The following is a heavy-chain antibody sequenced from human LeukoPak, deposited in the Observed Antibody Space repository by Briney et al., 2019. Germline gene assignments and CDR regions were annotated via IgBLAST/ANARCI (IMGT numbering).Heavy chain of an antibody. CDR3: ARVPYYGSGSYYFPPYYYYMDV. CDR2: IYYSGST. J-gene: IGHJ6*03. Sequence: SETLSLTCTVSGGSISSYYWSWIRQPPGKGLEWIGYIYYSGSTNYNPSLKSRVTISVDTSKNQFSLKLSSVTAADTAVYYCARVPYYGSGSYYFPPYYYYMDVWGKGTTVTISS. D-gene: IGHD3-10*01. V-gene: IGHV4-59*01. CDR1: GGSISSYY.